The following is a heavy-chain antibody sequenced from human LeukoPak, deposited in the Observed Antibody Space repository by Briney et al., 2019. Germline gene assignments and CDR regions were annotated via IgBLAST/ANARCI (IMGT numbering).Heavy chain of an antibody. Sequence: TSETLSLTCTVSGGSISSYYWSWIRQPPGKGLEWIGYIYYSGSTNYNPSLKSRVTISVDTSKNQFSLKLSSVTAADTAVYYCARYYDSSGYWGRDAFDIWGQGTMVTVSS. CDR2: IYYSGST. D-gene: IGHD3-22*01. CDR3: ARYYDSSGYWGRDAFDI. CDR1: GGSISSYY. J-gene: IGHJ3*02. V-gene: IGHV4-59*08.